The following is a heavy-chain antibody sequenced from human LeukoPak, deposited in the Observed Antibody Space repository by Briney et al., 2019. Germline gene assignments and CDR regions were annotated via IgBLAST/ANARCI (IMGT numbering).Heavy chain of an antibody. CDR2: IKGDGSST. J-gene: IGHJ3*01. CDR3: ARGDAHGFDF. D-gene: IGHD2-2*01. Sequence: GGSLRLSCAASGFTFSSYWMHWVRQAPGKGLVWVARIKGDGSSTGYADSVKGRFTNSRDNAKNTLYLQMNSLRDEDTAVYYCARGDAHGFDFWGQGTMVTVSS. CDR1: GFTFSSYW. V-gene: IGHV3-74*01.